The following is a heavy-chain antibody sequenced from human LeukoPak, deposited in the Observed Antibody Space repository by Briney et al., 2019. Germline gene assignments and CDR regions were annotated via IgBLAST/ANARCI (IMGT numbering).Heavy chain of an antibody. CDR2: TSSSSSYI. D-gene: IGHD6-13*01. CDR3: ARNIAAAGTVYYYYYYMDV. J-gene: IGHJ6*03. V-gene: IGHV3-21*01. CDR1: GFTFSSYS. Sequence: GGSLRLSCAASGFTFSSYSMNWVRQAPGKGLEWVSSTSSSSSYIYCADSVKGRFTISRDNAKNSLYLQMNSLRAEDTAVYYCARNIAAAGTVYYYYYYMDVWGKGTTVTVSS.